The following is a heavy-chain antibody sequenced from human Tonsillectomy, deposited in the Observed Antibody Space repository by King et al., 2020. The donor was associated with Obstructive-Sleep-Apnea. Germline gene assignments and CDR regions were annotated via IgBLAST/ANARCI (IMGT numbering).Heavy chain of an antibody. CDR1: GFTFSSYA. D-gene: IGHD6-19*01. CDR3: ARGGSSGWYGY. Sequence: VQLVESGGGVVQPGRSLRLSCAASGFTFSSYAMHWVRQAPGKGLEWVAVISYDGINKYYADSVKGRFTISRDNSKNTLYLQMNSLRAEDTAVYYCARGGSSGWYGYWGQGTLVTVSS. V-gene: IGHV3-30*04. CDR2: ISYDGINK. J-gene: IGHJ4*02.